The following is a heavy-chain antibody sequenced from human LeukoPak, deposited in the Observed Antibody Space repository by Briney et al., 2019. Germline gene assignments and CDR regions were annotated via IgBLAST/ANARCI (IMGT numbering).Heavy chain of an antibody. CDR2: INSDGSST. J-gene: IGHJ4*02. CDR3: AKDGGLWVSAHWGDS. V-gene: IGHV3-74*01. Sequence: GGSLRLSCAASGFTFSSYWMHWVRRAPGKGLVWVSRINSDGSSTSYADSVKGRFTISRDDSKNTLYLQMNSLRAEDTAVYYCAKDGGLWVSAHWGDSWGRGTLVTVSS. CDR1: GFTFSSYW. D-gene: IGHD7-27*01.